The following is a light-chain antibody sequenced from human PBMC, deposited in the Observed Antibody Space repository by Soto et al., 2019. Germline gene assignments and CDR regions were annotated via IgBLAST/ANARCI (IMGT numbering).Light chain of an antibody. CDR2: AAS. CDR1: QSISSY. Sequence: DIQMTQSPSSLSASVGDRVTITCRASQSISSYLNWYQQKPGKAPKLLIYAASSLQSGVPSRFSGSGSGTEFTLTISSLQPEDFATCYCQQSYSTPPVTFGQGTQVEIK. J-gene: IGKJ1*01. V-gene: IGKV1-39*01. CDR3: QQSYSTPPVT.